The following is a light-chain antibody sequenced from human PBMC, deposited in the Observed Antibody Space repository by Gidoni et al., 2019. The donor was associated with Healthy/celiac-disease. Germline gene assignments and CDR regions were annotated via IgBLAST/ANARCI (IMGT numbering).Light chain of an antibody. Sequence: DIQMPQSPSSLSASVGDRVTITCQASQDISNYLNWYQQKPGKAPKPLIYDASNLETGVPSRFSGSGSGTDFTVTISSLQPEDIATYYCQQYDNLYTFGQGTKLEIK. CDR3: QQYDNLYT. V-gene: IGKV1-33*01. CDR2: DAS. CDR1: QDISNY. J-gene: IGKJ2*01.